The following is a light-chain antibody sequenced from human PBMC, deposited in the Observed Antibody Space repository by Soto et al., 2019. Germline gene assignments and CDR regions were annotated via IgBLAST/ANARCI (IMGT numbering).Light chain of an antibody. Sequence: EIVMTQSPATLSVSPGERATLSCRASQSVSSNLAWYHQKPGQAPRLLLYGASTRATGIPARFSGSGSGTEFTLTISSLQSEDFAVYSCQQYNNWPEYTFGQGTKVDIK. CDR2: GAS. V-gene: IGKV3-15*01. CDR1: QSVSSN. J-gene: IGKJ2*01. CDR3: QQYNNWPEYT.